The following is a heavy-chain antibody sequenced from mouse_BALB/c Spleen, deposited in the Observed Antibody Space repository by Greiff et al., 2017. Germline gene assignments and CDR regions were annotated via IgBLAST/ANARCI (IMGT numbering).Heavy chain of an antibody. CDR3: ARNGYYGGTMDY. J-gene: IGHJ4*01. CDR1: GFTFSSYG. CDR2: INSNGGST. Sequence: EVKLMESGGGLVQPGGSLKLSCAASGFTFSSYGMSWVRQTPDKRLELVATINSNGGSTYYPDSVKGRFTISRDNAKNTLYLQMSSLKSEDTAMYYCARNGYYGGTMDYWGQGTSVTVSS. V-gene: IGHV5-6-3*01. D-gene: IGHD2-3*01.